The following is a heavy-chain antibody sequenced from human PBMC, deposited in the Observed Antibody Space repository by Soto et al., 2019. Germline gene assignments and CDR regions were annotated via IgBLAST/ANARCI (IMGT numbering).Heavy chain of an antibody. Sequence: QMQLVQSGPEVKKPGTSVKVSCKASGFTFTSSAVQWVRQARGQRLEWIGWIVVGSGNTNYAQKFQERVTITRDMSTSTADMELSSLRSEDTAVYYCAASYCSGGSCYSNPDYWGQGTLVTVSS. J-gene: IGHJ4*02. CDR2: IVVGSGNT. V-gene: IGHV1-58*01. CDR1: GFTFTSSA. D-gene: IGHD2-15*01. CDR3: AASYCSGGSCYSNPDY.